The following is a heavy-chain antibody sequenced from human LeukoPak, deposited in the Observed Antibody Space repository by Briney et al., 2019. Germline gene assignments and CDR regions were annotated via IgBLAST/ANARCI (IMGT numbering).Heavy chain of an antibody. Sequence: GGPLRLPCGASGFALSGSAMHWVREASGKGLEGVGRIRSKANSYATAYAASVKGRFTISRGDSKNTAYLQMNSLKTEDTAVYYCTSLQPSADIWGQGTMVTVSS. V-gene: IGHV3-73*01. CDR2: IRSKANSYAT. CDR3: TSLQPSADI. J-gene: IGHJ3*02. D-gene: IGHD1-26*01. CDR1: GFALSGSA.